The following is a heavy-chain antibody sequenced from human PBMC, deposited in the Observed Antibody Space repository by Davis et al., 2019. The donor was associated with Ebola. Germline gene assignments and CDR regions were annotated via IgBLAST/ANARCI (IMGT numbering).Heavy chain of an antibody. J-gene: IGHJ4*02. CDR3: ARAPTPYQPPFDY. V-gene: IGHV4-61*01. Sequence: GSLRLSCTVSGGSVSSGSYYWSWIRQPPGKGLEWIGYIYYSGSTNYNPSLKSRVTISVDTSKNQFSLKPSSVTAADTAVYYCARAPTPYQPPFDYWGQGTLVTVSS. D-gene: IGHD2-2*01. CDR2: IYYSGST. CDR1: GGSVSSGSYY.